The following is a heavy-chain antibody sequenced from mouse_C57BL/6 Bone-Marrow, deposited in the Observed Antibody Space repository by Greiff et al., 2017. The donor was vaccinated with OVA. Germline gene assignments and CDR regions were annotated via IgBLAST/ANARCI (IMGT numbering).Heavy chain of an antibody. V-gene: IGHV5-4*01. CDR3: ARAGTRIDY. D-gene: IGHD4-1*01. Sequence: EVQLQESGGGLVKPGGSLKLSCAASGFTFSSYAMSWVRQTPEKRLEWVATISDGGSYTYYPDNVKGRFTISRDNAKNNLYLQMSHLKSEDTAMYYCARAGTRIDYWGQGTTLTVSS. CDR1: GFTFSSYA. J-gene: IGHJ2*01. CDR2: ISDGGSYT.